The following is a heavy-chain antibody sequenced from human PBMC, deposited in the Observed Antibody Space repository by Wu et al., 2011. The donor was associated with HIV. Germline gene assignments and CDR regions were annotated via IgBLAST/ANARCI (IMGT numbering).Heavy chain of an antibody. D-gene: IGHD1-26*01. Sequence: QVQLVQSGAEVKRPGASVKVSCKTSGYTFTTYGVSWVRQAPGQGLEWMGWISAYSGDTNYAQKLQGRVTMTTDTPVNTAYMELRGLRSDDTAVYYCARDDSGSSSFYGMDVWGQGTTVTVSS. CDR2: ISAYSGDT. J-gene: IGHJ6*02. V-gene: IGHV1-18*01. CDR3: ARDDSGSSSFYGMDV. CDR1: GYTFTTYG.